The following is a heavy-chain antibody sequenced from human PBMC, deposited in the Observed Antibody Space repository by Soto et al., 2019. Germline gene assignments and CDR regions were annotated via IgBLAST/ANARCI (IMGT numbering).Heavy chain of an antibody. D-gene: IGHD3-10*01. CDR2: ISTYNGNT. Sequence: ASVKVSCEASGYIFITYGISWVRQAPGQGLEWMGRISTYNGNTNYAQNLQGRVTMTTDTSTSTAYMELRSLRSDDTAVYYCARDLDGSGSYYTDYWGPGTLVTVSS. J-gene: IGHJ4*02. CDR3: ARDLDGSGSYYTDY. V-gene: IGHV1-18*01. CDR1: GYIFITYG.